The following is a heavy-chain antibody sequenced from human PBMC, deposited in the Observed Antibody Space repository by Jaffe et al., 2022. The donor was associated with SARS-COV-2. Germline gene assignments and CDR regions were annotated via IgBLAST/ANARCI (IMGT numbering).Heavy chain of an antibody. D-gene: IGHD4-4*01. J-gene: IGHJ5*02. Sequence: QVQLQESGPGLVKPSETLSLTCTVSSGSVSSYYWSWIRQPPGKGLEWVGNVFYTGTTNYNPSLKSRVTLSVDTSKNQFSLKLTSVTAADTAVYYCARYMTTAYNWFDPWGQGTLVTVSS. CDR3: ARYMTTAYNWFDP. V-gene: IGHV4-59*02. CDR1: SGSVSSYY. CDR2: VFYTGTT.